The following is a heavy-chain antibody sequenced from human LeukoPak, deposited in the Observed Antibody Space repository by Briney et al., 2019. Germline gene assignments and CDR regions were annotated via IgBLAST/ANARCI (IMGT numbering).Heavy chain of an antibody. D-gene: IGHD3-10*01. CDR3: ARDGWFGDYNWFDP. CDR1: GFPFSSYS. CDR2: ISSASNTI. V-gene: IGHV3-48*01. Sequence: GSLSLSCAASGFPFSSYSMNWVRQAPGKGLEWISYISSASNTIYYADSVKGRFTISRDNGKNSVYLQMNSLRAEDTAMYYCARDGWFGDYNWFDPWGQGTLVTVSS. J-gene: IGHJ5*02.